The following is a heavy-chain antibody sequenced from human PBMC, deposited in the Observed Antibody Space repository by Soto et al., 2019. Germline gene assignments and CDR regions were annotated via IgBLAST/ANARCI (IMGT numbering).Heavy chain of an antibody. CDR3: ARGTPRGGYETDYFDY. CDR2: ISYYGSNK. CDR1: GFTFSSYA. J-gene: IGHJ4*02. D-gene: IGHD3-22*01. Sequence: GGSLRLSCAASGFTFSSYAMHCVRQAPGKGLEWVAVISYYGSNKYYADSVKGRVTISRDNSKNTLYLQMNSLRAEDTAVYYCARGTPRGGYETDYFDYCGQGTRVTVS. V-gene: IGHV3-30-3*01.